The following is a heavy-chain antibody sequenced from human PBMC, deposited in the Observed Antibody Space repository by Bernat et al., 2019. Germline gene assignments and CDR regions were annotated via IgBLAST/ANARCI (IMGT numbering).Heavy chain of an antibody. D-gene: IGHD3-9*01. CDR2: IWYDGSNK. CDR3: HVGRGVLRYFDWTYYSYYYGMDV. Sequence: VQLVESGGGVVQPGRSLRLSCAASGFTFSSYGMHWVRQAPGKGLEWVAVIWYDGSNKYYADSVKGRFTISRDNSKNTLYLQMNSLRAEDTAVYYCHVGRGVLRYFDWTYYSYYYGMDVWGQGTTVTVSS. J-gene: IGHJ6*02. CDR1: GFTFSSYG. V-gene: IGHV3-33*01.